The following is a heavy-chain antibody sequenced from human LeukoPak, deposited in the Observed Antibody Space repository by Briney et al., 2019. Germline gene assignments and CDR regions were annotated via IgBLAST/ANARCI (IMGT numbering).Heavy chain of an antibody. J-gene: IGHJ5*02. CDR2: IKQDGSEE. D-gene: IGHD6-19*01. V-gene: IGHV3-7*04. Sequence: GGSLRLSCAASGFTFSTYWMTWVRQAPGKGLGWVANIKQDGSEENYVDSVKGRFTISRDNAKNSLYLQMNSLKAEDTAVYYCARLTSGWTNWFDPWGQGTLVTVSS. CDR1: GFTFSTYW. CDR3: ARLTSGWTNWFDP.